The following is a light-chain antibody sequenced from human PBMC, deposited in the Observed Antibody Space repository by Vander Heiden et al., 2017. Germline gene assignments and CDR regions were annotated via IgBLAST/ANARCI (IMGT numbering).Light chain of an antibody. CDR3: VSFTPSSTPYV. CDR1: SSDFGGYNS. Sequence: QSALSQPAPVSGSPGQSITVSCTGTSSDFGGYNSVSWYQQHPGKAPKLMIYDVSNRPSGVSNRFSGSQSGNTASLTISGLQAEDEADYYCVSFTPSSTPYVFGTGTKVTVL. V-gene: IGLV2-14*03. J-gene: IGLJ1*01. CDR2: DVS.